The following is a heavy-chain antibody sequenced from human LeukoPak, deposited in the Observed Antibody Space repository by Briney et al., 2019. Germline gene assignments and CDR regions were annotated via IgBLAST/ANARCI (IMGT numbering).Heavy chain of an antibody. CDR3: ARDLGDQYYFDY. Sequence: GGSLRLSCAASGFTFSSYGMHWVRQAPGKGLEWVAVIWYDGSNKYYADSVKGRFTISRDNSKNTLYLQMNSLRAEDTAVYYCARDLGDQYYFDYGGQGTLVTVSS. V-gene: IGHV3-33*01. J-gene: IGHJ4*02. CDR1: GFTFSSYG. CDR2: IWYDGSNK. D-gene: IGHD2-21*02.